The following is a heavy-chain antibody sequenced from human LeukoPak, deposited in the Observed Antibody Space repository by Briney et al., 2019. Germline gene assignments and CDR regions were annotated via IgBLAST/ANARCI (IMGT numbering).Heavy chain of an antibody. J-gene: IGHJ5*02. D-gene: IGHD6-13*01. CDR3: ARGYSTSTYNWFDP. Sequence: ASVKVSCKASGYTFTGYYMHWVRQAPGQGLEWMGWINPNIGGTNYSQKFQSRVTMTRDTSISTAYMELSRLRSDDKAVYYCARGYSTSTYNWFDPWGQGTLVTVSS. V-gene: IGHV1-2*02. CDR2: INPNIGGT. CDR1: GYTFTGYY.